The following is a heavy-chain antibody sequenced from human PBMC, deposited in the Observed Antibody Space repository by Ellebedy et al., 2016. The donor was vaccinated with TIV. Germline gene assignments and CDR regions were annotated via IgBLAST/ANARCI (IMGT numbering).Heavy chain of an antibody. CDR2: ISGHDGDT. Sequence: AASVKVSCKASGYTFTSYGISWVRQAPGQGLEWMGWISGHDGDTNYAQKLQGRVTMTTDTSTSTAYMELRSLRSDDTAVYYCARDQRQLVIHNYYGLDVWGQGTTVTVSS. CDR3: ARDQRQLVIHNYYGLDV. CDR1: GYTFTSYG. D-gene: IGHD6-13*01. V-gene: IGHV1-18*04. J-gene: IGHJ6*02.